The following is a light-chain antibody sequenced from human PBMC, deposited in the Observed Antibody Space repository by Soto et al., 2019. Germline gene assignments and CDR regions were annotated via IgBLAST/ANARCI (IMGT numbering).Light chain of an antibody. V-gene: IGKV3-15*01. Sequence: EIVVTQSAATLSVSPGERATLSCRASQSISSNLAWYQQKPGQAPRLLMFRTSSRATGFPARFSGSGSGTEFNLTISSLQSEDVGVYYCRQYNNWPRATFGGGTRLEIK. CDR1: QSISSN. CDR3: RQYNNWPRAT. J-gene: IGKJ5*01. CDR2: RTS.